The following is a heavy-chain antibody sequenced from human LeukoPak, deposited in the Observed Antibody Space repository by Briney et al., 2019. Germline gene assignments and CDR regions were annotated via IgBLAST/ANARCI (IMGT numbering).Heavy chain of an antibody. J-gene: IGHJ6*03. CDR2: ISAYNGNT. Sequence: ASVKVSCKASGGTFTSYGISWVRQAPGQGLEWMGWISAYNGNTNYAQKLQGRVTMTTDTSTSTAYMELRSLRSDDTAVYYCAREGYSSGWSVIYYYYYYMDVWGKGTTVTVSS. D-gene: IGHD6-19*01. CDR1: GGTFTSYG. CDR3: AREGYSSGWSVIYYYYYYMDV. V-gene: IGHV1-18*01.